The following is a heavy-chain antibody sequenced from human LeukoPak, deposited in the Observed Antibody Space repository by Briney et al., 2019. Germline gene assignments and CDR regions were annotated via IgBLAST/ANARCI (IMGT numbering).Heavy chain of an antibody. Sequence: GESLKISCKGSGYSFTNYWIGWVRQMPGKGLEWMGIIYPGDSDTRYSPSFQGQVTISADNSISTAYLQLSSLKASDTAMYYCAKTSHRYSGYEYFGDWGQGTLVTVSS. D-gene: IGHD5-12*01. J-gene: IGHJ4*02. CDR2: IYPGDSDT. CDR3: AKTSHRYSGYEYFGD. V-gene: IGHV5-51*01. CDR1: GYSFTNYW.